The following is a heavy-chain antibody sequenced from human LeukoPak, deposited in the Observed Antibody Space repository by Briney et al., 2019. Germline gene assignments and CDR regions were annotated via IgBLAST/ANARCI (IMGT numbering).Heavy chain of an antibody. D-gene: IGHD6-19*01. Sequence: GGSLRLSCAASGFTFSSYSMNWVRQAPGKGPEWVSSISSSSSYIYYADSVKGRFTISRDNAKNSLYLQMNSLRAEDTAVYYCARAVAGSPAGSVDIWGQGTMVTVSS. V-gene: IGHV3-21*01. CDR3: ARAVAGSPAGSVDI. J-gene: IGHJ3*02. CDR2: ISSSSSYI. CDR1: GFTFSSYS.